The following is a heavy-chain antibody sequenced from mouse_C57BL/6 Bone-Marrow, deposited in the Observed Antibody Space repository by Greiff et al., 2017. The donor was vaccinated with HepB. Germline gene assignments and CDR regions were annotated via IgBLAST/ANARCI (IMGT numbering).Heavy chain of an antibody. D-gene: IGHD2-1*01. V-gene: IGHV1-5*01. CDR3: TRALYYGNYLFAY. CDR2: IYPGNSDT. J-gene: IGHJ3*01. CDR1: GYTFTSYW. Sequence: EVQLQESGTVLARPGASVKMSCKTSGYTFTSYWMHWVKQRPGQGLEWIGAIYPGNSDTSYNQKFKGKAKLTAVTSASTAYMELSSLTNEDSAVYYCTRALYYGNYLFAYWGQGTLVTVSA.